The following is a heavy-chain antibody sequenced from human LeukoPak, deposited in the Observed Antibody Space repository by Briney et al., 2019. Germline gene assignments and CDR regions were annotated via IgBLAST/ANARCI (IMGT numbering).Heavy chain of an antibody. D-gene: IGHD4-17*01. J-gene: IGHJ4*02. Sequence: GGSLRLSCAASGFTFRSYNLNWVRQAPGKGLEWVSSIRSRSTYTYYADSVKGRFTISRDNARNSLYLQMNSLRREDTAVYYCARGDDYGDRYYFDYWGQGILVTVSS. CDR3: ARGDDYGDRYYFDY. CDR1: GFTFRSYN. V-gene: IGHV3-21*01. CDR2: IRSRSTYT.